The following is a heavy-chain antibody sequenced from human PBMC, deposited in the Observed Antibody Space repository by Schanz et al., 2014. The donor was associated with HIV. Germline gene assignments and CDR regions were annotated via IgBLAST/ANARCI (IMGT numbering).Heavy chain of an antibody. J-gene: IGHJ4*02. CDR3: ARTRGIAVAGFDY. Sequence: QVQLVQSGAEVKKPGSSVKVSCKASGYSFTNFDVSWVRQAPGQGLEWMGWISAYNGNTNYAQKLQGRVTMTTDTSTSTAYMELRSLRSDDTAVYYCARTRGIAVAGFDYWGQGTLVAVSS. D-gene: IGHD6-19*01. CDR1: GYSFTNFD. CDR2: ISAYNGNT. V-gene: IGHV1-18*01.